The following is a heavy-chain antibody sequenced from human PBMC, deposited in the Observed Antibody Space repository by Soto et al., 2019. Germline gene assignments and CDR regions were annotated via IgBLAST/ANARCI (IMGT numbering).Heavy chain of an antibody. CDR3: ARDRDRCNIPRCSPWPETHVEL. CDR2: ISAYNGNT. Sequence: QVQLVQSGDEVKKPGASVKVSCKASGYTFTNYGISWVRQAPGQGLEWMGWISAYNGNTKYPQKLQGRVTMTTDTSKLPSYMGVSSPRSDGTGVYFCARDRDRCNIPRCSPWPETHVELWGRGTLVTVS. V-gene: IGHV1-18*01. CDR1: GYTFTNYG. J-gene: IGHJ2*01. D-gene: IGHD2-2*01.